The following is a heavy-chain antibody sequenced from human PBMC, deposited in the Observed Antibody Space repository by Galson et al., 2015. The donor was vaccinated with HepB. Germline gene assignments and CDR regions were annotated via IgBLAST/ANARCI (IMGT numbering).Heavy chain of an antibody. CDR1: GGTFSSYA. CDR2: IIPIFGIA. CDR3: ARATYGDYRGYYYGMDV. V-gene: IGHV1-69*13. J-gene: IGHJ6*02. Sequence: SVKVSCKASGGTFSSYAISWVRQAPGQGLEWMGGIIPIFGIANYAQKFQGRVTITADESTSTAYMELSSLRSEDTAVYYCARATYGDYRGYYYGMDVWGQGTTVTVSS. D-gene: IGHD4-17*01.